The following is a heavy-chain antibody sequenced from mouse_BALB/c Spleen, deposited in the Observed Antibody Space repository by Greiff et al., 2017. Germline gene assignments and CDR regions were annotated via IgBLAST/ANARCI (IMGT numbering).Heavy chain of an antibody. Sequence: EVQLVESGGGLVQPGGSRKLSCAASGFTFSSYTMSWVRQTPEKRLEWVAYISNGGGSTYYPDTVKGRFTISRDNAKNTLYLQMSSLKSEDTAMYYCARQDKGFAYWGQGTLVTVSA. CDR3: ARQDKGFAY. J-gene: IGHJ3*01. CDR1: GFTFSSYT. V-gene: IGHV5-12-2*01. CDR2: ISNGGGST.